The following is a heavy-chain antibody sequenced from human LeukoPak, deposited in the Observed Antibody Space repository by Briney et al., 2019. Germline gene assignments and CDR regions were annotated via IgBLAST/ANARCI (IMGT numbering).Heavy chain of an antibody. CDR3: ARQGVYSSSWDYYYYGMDV. V-gene: IGHV4-59*05. Sequence: SETLSLTCTVSGGSISSYYWSWIRQPPGKGLEWIGSIYDSGSTYYNPSLKSRVTISVDTSKNQFSLKLSSVTAADTAVYYCARQGVYSSSWDYYYYGMDVWGQGITVTVSS. D-gene: IGHD6-6*01. CDR1: GGSISSYY. CDR2: IYDSGST. J-gene: IGHJ6*02.